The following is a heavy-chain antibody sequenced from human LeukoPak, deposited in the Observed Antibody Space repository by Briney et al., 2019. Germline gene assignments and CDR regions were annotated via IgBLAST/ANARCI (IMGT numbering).Heavy chain of an antibody. J-gene: IGHJ4*02. Sequence: SETLSLTCAVYGGSFSGYFWSWIRQPPGKGLEWIGEINHSGSTNYNPSLKSRVTISVDTSKNQFSLKLSPVTAADTAVYYCARVPYYYDSSGLDYWGQGTLVTASS. CDR2: INHSGST. CDR3: ARVPYYYDSSGLDY. D-gene: IGHD3-22*01. V-gene: IGHV4-34*01. CDR1: GGSFSGYF.